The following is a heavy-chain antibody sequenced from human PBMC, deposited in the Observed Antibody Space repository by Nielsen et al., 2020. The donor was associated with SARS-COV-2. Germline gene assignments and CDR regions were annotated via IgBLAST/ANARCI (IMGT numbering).Heavy chain of an antibody. CDR2: ISSSSSYI. Sequence: GESLKISCAASGFTFSSYSMNWVRQAPGKGLEWVSSISSSSSYIYYADSVKGRFTISRDNAKNSLYLQMNSLRAEDTAVYYCARGFPYSSSWYTLGGMDVWGQGTTVTVSS. D-gene: IGHD6-13*01. CDR1: GFTFSSYS. CDR3: ARGFPYSSSWYTLGGMDV. J-gene: IGHJ6*02. V-gene: IGHV3-21*01.